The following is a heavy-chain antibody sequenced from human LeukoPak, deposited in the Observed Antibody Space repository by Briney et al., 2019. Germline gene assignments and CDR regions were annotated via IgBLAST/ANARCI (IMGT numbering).Heavy chain of an antibody. V-gene: IGHV1-2*02. CDR2: INPTSGGT. J-gene: IGHJ4*02. Sequence: ASVTVSCKASGYTFTGYYMHWVRQAPGQGLEWMGWINPTSGGTNYAQKFQGRVTMTRDTSISTAYMELSRLRSDDTAVYYCARGSGYSYGFDYWGQGTLVTVSS. CDR1: GYTFTGYY. D-gene: IGHD5-18*01. CDR3: ARGSGYSYGFDY.